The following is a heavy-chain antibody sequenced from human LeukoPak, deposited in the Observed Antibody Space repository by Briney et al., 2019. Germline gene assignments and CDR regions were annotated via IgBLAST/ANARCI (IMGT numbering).Heavy chain of an antibody. J-gene: IGHJ6*03. Sequence: SETLSLTCAVYGGSFSGNYWSWIRQPPGKGLEWIGEINHSGSTNYNPSLKSRVTISVDTSKNQFSLKLSSVTAADTAVYYCARGISSSPATYYMDVWGKGTTVTVSS. CDR2: INHSGST. D-gene: IGHD6-6*01. CDR3: ARGISSSPATYYMDV. V-gene: IGHV4-34*01. CDR1: GGSFSGNY.